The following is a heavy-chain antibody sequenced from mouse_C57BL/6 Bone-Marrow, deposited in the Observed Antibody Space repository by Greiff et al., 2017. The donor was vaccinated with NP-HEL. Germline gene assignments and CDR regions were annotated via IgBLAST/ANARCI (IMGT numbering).Heavy chain of an antibody. CDR1: GFNIKDDY. CDR3: TTPDGFAY. J-gene: IGHJ3*01. CDR2: IDPENGDT. Sequence: VQLQQSGAELVRPGASVKLSCTASGFNIKDDYMHWVKQRPEQGLEWIGWIDPENGDTEYASKFQGKATITADTSSNTAYLQLSSLTAEDTAVYYCTTPDGFAYWGQGTLVTVSA. V-gene: IGHV14-4*01.